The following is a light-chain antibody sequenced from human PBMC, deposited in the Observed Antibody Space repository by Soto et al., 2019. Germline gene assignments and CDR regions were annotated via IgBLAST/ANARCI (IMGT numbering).Light chain of an antibody. CDR2: AAS. CDR1: QDISSY. CDR3: TQLNSYPST. Sequence: IQLTQSPSSLSASVGDRVTITCRASQDISSYLGWYQQKPGKAPKLLIYAASTLQRGVPSRFSGSGSGTDFTLTISSLQPEDFATYYCTQLNSYPSTFGGGTKVEIQ. V-gene: IGKV1-9*01. J-gene: IGKJ4*01.